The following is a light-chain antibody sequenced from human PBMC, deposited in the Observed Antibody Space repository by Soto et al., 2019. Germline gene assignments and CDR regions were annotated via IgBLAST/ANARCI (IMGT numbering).Light chain of an antibody. CDR1: QSLSSS. CDR3: QHRSNWPSVT. J-gene: IGKJ4*01. Sequence: EIVLTQSPTTLSLSPGDRATLSYRASQSLSSSLAWYRHQPGQAPRLLIYDASSRATGIPGRFSGSGSGTHFTLTISSLQPEDFGVYYCQHRSNWPSVTFGGGTKVEIK. V-gene: IGKV3-11*01. CDR2: DAS.